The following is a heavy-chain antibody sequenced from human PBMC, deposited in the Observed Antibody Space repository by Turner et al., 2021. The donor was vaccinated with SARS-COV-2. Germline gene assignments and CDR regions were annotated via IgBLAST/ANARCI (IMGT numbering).Heavy chain of an antibody. J-gene: IGHJ6*02. Sequence: QVQLVESGGGVVHPGRSLRLSCSASGFTFSSYAMNWVRQAPGKGLEWVAVISYDGSNKYYADSVKGRFTISRDNSKNTLYLQMNSLRAEDTAVYYCAGIQSYDRSDYYGMDVWGQGTTVTVSS. V-gene: IGHV3-30-3*01. D-gene: IGHD3-22*01. CDR2: ISYDGSNK. CDR1: GFTFSSYA. CDR3: AGIQSYDRSDYYGMDV.